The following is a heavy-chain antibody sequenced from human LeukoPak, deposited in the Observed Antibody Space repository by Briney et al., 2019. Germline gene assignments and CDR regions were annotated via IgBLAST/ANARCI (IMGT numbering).Heavy chain of an antibody. Sequence: GGSLRLSCAASGFTFITYWMHWVRQAPGKGLVWVSSINSDGSTTTYADSVKGRFTISRDNSKNTLYLQMNSLRAEDTAVYYCANGGNYGDYYYGMDVWGQGATVTVSS. CDR1: GFTFITYW. CDR3: ANGGNYGDYYYGMDV. CDR2: INSDGSTT. D-gene: IGHD4-17*01. V-gene: IGHV3-74*01. J-gene: IGHJ6*02.